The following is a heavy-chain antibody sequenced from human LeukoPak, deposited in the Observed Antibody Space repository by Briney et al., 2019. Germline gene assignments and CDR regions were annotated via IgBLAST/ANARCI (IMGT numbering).Heavy chain of an antibody. D-gene: IGHD3-22*01. CDR3: ARDIGYYYDSSGYHGYHY. CDR1: GFTVSSNY. J-gene: IGHJ4*02. V-gene: IGHV3-53*01. CDR2: IYSGGST. Sequence: PGGSLRLSCAASGFTVSSNYMSWVRQAPGKGLEWGSVIYSGGSTYYADSVKGRFTISRDNSKNTLYLQMNSLRAEDTAVYYCARDIGYYYDSSGYHGYHYWGQGTLVTVSS.